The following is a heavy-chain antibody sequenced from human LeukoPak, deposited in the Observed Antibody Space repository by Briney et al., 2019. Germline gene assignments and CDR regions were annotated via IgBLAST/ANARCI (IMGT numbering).Heavy chain of an antibody. Sequence: SETLSLTCTVPGGSISSSSYYWGWIRQPPGKGLEWIGSIYYSGSTYYNPSLKSRVTISVDTSKNQFSLKLSSVTAADTAVYYCARRISYYDSSGYFEGLDYWGQGTLVTVSS. CDR2: IYYSGST. J-gene: IGHJ4*02. CDR3: ARRISYYDSSGYFEGLDY. D-gene: IGHD3-22*01. CDR1: GGSISSSSYY. V-gene: IGHV4-39*01.